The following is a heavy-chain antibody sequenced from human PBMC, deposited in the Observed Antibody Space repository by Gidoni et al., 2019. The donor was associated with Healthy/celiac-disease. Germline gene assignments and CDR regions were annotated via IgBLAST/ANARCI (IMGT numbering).Heavy chain of an antibody. CDR1: GGSISSYY. CDR3: TRHASSFVVVTYFDY. D-gene: IGHD2-21*02. J-gene: IGHJ4*02. Sequence: QVQLQESGPGLVKPSETLSLTCTVSGGSISSYYCSWIRQPPGKGLEWIGYIYYSGSTNYNPSLKSRVTISVDTSKNQFSLKLSSVTAADTAVYYCTRHASSFVVVTYFDYWGQGTLVTVSS. V-gene: IGHV4-59*08. CDR2: IYYSGST.